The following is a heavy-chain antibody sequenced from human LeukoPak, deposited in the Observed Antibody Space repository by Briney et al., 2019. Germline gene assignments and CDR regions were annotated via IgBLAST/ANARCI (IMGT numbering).Heavy chain of an antibody. J-gene: IGHJ4*02. V-gene: IGHV1-69*13. CDR2: IIPIFGTA. CDR1: GYTFTSYA. CDR3: ARGGDSSSWYYFDY. Sequence: ASVKVSCKASGYTFTSYAMHWVRQAPGQRLEWMGGIIPIFGTANYAQKFQGRVTITADESTSTAYMELSSLRSEDTAVYYCARGGDSSSWYYFDYWGQGTLVTVSS. D-gene: IGHD6-13*01.